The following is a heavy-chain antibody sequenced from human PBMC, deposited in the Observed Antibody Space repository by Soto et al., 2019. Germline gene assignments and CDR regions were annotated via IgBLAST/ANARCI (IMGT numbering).Heavy chain of an antibody. D-gene: IGHD6-6*01. V-gene: IGHV1-2*02. CDR2: INPNTGGT. Sequence: ASVKVSCKASGYTFSAYNIHWVRQAPGQGLEWLGWINPNTGGTNYAQGFPGRVILTRDTATNTAYMEVTRLISDDTAVYYCVRGNLGTARGFYYDMDVWGQGTTLTVSS. J-gene: IGHJ6*02. CDR3: VRGNLGTARGFYYDMDV. CDR1: GYTFSAYN.